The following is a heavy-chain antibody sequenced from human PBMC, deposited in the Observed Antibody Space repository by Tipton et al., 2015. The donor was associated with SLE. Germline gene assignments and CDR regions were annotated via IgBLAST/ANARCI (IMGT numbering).Heavy chain of an antibody. CDR1: GGSISSSSYY. D-gene: IGHD6-6*01. J-gene: IGHJ6*03. CDR3: TGSSSFYYMDV. Sequence: TLSLTCTVSGGSISSSSYYWGWIRQPPGKGLEWIGSIYYSGSTYYNPSLKSRVTISVDTSKNQLSLNLTSVTAADTAVYYCTGSSSFYYMDVWGKGTTVTVSS. CDR2: IYYSGST. V-gene: IGHV4-39*07.